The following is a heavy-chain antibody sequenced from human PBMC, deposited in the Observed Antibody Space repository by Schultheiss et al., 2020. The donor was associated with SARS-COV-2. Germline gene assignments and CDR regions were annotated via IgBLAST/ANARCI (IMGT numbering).Heavy chain of an antibody. Sequence: SETLSLTCAVYGGSFSGYYWSWIRQPPGKGLEWIGEINHSGSTNYNPSLKSRVTISVDTSKNQFSLKLSSVTAADTAVYYCARQASEQWLVPHYFDYWGQGTLVTVSS. J-gene: IGHJ4*02. CDR1: GGSFSGYY. CDR2: INHSGST. CDR3: ARQASEQWLVPHYFDY. D-gene: IGHD6-19*01. V-gene: IGHV4-34*01.